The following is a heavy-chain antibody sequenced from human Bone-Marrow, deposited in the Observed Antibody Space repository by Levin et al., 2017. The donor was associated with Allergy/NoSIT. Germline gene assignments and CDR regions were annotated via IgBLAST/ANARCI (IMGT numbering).Heavy chain of an antibody. CDR1: GFTFSSYA. D-gene: IGHD6-13*01. J-gene: IGHJ6*02. Sequence: GGSLRLSCAASGFTFSSYAMHWVRQAPGKGLEWVAVISYDGSNKYYADSVKGRFTISRDNSKNTLYLQMNSLRAEDTAVYYCAVRGQQLDPKSPFYYYYYGMDVWGQGTTVTVSS. V-gene: IGHV3-30*04. CDR3: AVRGQQLDPKSPFYYYYYGMDV. CDR2: ISYDGSNK.